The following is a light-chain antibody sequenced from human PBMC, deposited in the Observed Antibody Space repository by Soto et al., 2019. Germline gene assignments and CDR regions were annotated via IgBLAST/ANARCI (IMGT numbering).Light chain of an antibody. CDR1: SSDVGGYNY. CDR3: SSYTSSSTQVV. J-gene: IGLJ2*01. V-gene: IGLV2-14*01. Sequence: QSALTQPASVSGSPGQSITISCTGTSSDVGGYNYVSWYQQHPGKAPKLMIYEVSNRPSGVSNRFSGSKSGNTASLTISGLQAEDEADYYCSSYTSSSTQVVFGGGTKLTV. CDR2: EVS.